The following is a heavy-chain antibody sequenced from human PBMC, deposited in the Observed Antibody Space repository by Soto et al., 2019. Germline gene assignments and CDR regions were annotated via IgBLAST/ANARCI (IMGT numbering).Heavy chain of an antibody. D-gene: IGHD4-17*01. Sequence: ASVKVSCKASGYTFTRYGISWVRQAPGQGLEWMGWISAYNGNTNYAQKLQGRVTMTTDTSTSTAYMELRSLRSDDTAVYYCARILYGGNSGWFDPWGQGTLVTVSS. CDR3: ARILYGGNSGWFDP. V-gene: IGHV1-18*01. CDR1: GYTFTRYG. CDR2: ISAYNGNT. J-gene: IGHJ5*02.